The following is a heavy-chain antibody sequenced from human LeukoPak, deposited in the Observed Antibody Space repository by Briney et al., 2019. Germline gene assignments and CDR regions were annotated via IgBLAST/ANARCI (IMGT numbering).Heavy chain of an antibody. Sequence: SETLSLTCTVSGGSISSGGYYWRWIRQHPGKGLEWIGYIYYSGSTYYNPSLKSRVTISVDTSKNQFSLKLSSVTAADTAVYYCARDRGYCSGGSCFSWYFDLWGRGTLVTVSS. D-gene: IGHD2-15*01. V-gene: IGHV4-31*03. J-gene: IGHJ2*01. CDR2: IYYSGST. CDR1: GGSISSGGYY. CDR3: ARDRGYCSGGSCFSWYFDL.